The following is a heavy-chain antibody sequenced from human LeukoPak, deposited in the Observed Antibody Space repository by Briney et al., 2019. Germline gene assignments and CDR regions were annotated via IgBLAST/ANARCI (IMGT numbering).Heavy chain of an antibody. CDR3: VITRHGYSGYDRVPPAYYYYYYMDV. D-gene: IGHD5-12*01. V-gene: IGHV4-39*07. Sequence: PSETLSLTCSVSGDSITSTSYYWGWIRQPPEKGLEWIGSVYYTGGTYYRPSLKSRVTISVDTSKNQFSLKLSSVTAADTAVYYCVITRHGYSGYDRVPPAYYYYYYMDVWGKGTTVTVSS. CDR2: VYYTGGT. CDR1: GDSITSTSYY. J-gene: IGHJ6*03.